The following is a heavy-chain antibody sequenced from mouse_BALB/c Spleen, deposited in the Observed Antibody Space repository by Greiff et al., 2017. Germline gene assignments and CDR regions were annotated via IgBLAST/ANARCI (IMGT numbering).Heavy chain of an antibody. V-gene: IGHV5-15*02. D-gene: IGHD2-1*01. Sequence: EVNVVESGGGLVQPGGSRKLSCAASGFTFSDYGMAWVRQAPGKGPEWVAFISNLAYSIYYADTVTGRFTISRENAKKTLYLEMSSLRSEDTAMYYCARVRGNYFYAMDYWGQGTSVTVSS. J-gene: IGHJ4*01. CDR2: ISNLAYSI. CDR3: ARVRGNYFYAMDY. CDR1: GFTFSDYG.